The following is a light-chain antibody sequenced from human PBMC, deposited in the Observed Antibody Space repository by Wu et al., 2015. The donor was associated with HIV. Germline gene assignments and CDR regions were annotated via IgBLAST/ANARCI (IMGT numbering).Light chain of an antibody. CDR3: QKYNSVPWT. CDR2: AAS. V-gene: IGKV1-27*01. J-gene: IGKJ1*01. CDR1: QGISNY. Sequence: SVGDRVTITCRASQGISNYLAWYQQKPGKIPKLLINAASTLQSGVPTRFSGGGSGTDFTLTISSLQPEDVATYYCQKYNSVPWTFGQGTKVEIK.